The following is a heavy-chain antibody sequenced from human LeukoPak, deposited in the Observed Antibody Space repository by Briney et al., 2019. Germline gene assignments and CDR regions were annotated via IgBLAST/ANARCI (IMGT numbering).Heavy chain of an antibody. Sequence: GGSLRLSCAASGFTFSSYAMSWVRQAPGKGLAWVSAISGSGGSTYYADSVKGRFTISRDNSKNTLYLQMNSLRAEDTAVYYCAKGLKYYYGSGSYYYFDYWGQGTLVTVSS. CDR3: AKGLKYYYGSGSYYYFDY. CDR1: GFTFSSYA. D-gene: IGHD3-10*01. J-gene: IGHJ4*02. CDR2: ISGSGGST. V-gene: IGHV3-23*01.